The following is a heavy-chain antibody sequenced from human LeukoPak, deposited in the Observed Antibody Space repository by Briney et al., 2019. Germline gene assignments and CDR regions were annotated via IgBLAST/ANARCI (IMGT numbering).Heavy chain of an antibody. D-gene: IGHD1-26*01. Sequence: GGSLRLSCAASGFAVSSNYMSWVRQAPGKGLEWVSVIYSGGSTYYADSVKGRFTISRDNSKNTLHLQMNSLRVEDTAVYYCAREVVIVGGTGGGFDYWGQGTLVTVSS. J-gene: IGHJ4*02. V-gene: IGHV3-53*01. CDR2: IYSGGST. CDR3: AREVVIVGGTGGGFDY. CDR1: GFAVSSNY.